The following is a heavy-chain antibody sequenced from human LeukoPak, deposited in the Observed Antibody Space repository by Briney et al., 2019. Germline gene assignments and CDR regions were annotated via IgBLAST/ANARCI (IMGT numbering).Heavy chain of an antibody. CDR1: GYTFTSYG. J-gene: IGHJ4*02. CDR3: AREYCSSTSCYSGDY. CDR2: ISAYNGNT. V-gene: IGHV1-18*01. Sequence: GASVKVSCKASGYTFTSYGISWVRQAPGQGLEWMGWISAYNGNTNYAQKLQGRVTMTTDTSTSTAYMELRSLRSDDTAVYYCAREYCSSTSCYSGDYWGQGTLVTVSS. D-gene: IGHD2-2*01.